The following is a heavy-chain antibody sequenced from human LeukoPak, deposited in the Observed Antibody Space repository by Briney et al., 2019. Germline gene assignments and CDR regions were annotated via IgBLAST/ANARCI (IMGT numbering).Heavy chain of an antibody. Sequence: GGSLRLSCAASGFTFSSYWMHWVRQVPGKGLVWVLRINTDGTNTTYADSVKGRFTMSRDNAKSRLYLQMNSLRAEDTAVYYCARGYSGTYRVDYWGQGTLVTVSS. V-gene: IGHV3-74*01. D-gene: IGHD1-26*01. J-gene: IGHJ4*02. CDR3: ARGYSGTYRVDY. CDR1: GFTFSSYW. CDR2: INTDGTNT.